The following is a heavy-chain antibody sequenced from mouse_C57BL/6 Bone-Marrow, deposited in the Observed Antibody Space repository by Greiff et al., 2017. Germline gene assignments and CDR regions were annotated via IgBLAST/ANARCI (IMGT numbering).Heavy chain of an antibody. V-gene: IGHV5-15*01. CDR3: ARVYRRYFDV. Sequence: EVKLVESGGGLVQPGGSLKLSCAASGFTFSDYGMAWVRQAPRKGPEWVAFISNLAYSIYYADTVTGRFTISRENAKNTLYLEMSSLRSEDTAMYYCARVYRRYFDVWGTGTTVTVSS. CDR2: ISNLAYSI. J-gene: IGHJ1*03. CDR1: GFTFSDYG.